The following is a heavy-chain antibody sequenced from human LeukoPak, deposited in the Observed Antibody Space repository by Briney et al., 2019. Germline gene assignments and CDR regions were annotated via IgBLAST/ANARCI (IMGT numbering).Heavy chain of an antibody. J-gene: IGHJ4*02. D-gene: IGHD4-17*01. CDR1: GFTFSSYA. CDR2: ISGSGGST. CDR3: AKHFSVTSKSFDY. Sequence: GGSLRLSCAASGFTFSSYAMSWVRQAPGKGLEWVSAISGSGGSTYYADSVKGRFTTSRDNSKNTLYLQMNSLRAEDTAVYYCAKHFSVTSKSFDYWGQGTLVTVSS. V-gene: IGHV3-23*01.